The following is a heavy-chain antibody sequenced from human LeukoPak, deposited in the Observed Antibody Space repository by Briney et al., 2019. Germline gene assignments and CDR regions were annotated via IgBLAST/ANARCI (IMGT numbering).Heavy chain of an antibody. J-gene: IGHJ4*02. Sequence: SETLSLTCTVSSGSISGYFWSWVRQPAGKGLEWIGRIYSSGSNNYNPSLKSRVTMSLDTSKNHLSLNLSSVTAADTAVYYCAREPTSGREPTSGRPLDYWGQGTLVNVSS. CDR1: SGSISGYF. D-gene: IGHD5-12*01. CDR2: IYSSGSN. CDR3: AREPTSGREPTSGRPLDY. V-gene: IGHV4-4*07.